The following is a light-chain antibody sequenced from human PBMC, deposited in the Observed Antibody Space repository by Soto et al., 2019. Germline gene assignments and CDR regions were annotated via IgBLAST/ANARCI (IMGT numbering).Light chain of an antibody. V-gene: IGKV3-15*01. CDR2: GTS. CDR1: QSVSSN. CDR3: QQRSDGTPRT. Sequence: IVITQSPGTLSVSPGESSTLSCRPSQSVSSNLAWYQQKPGQAPRLLIYGTSARATGIPARFSGSGSGTDFTLTISSLEPDDFAGYYCQQRSDGTPRTFGQGTKVDIK. J-gene: IGKJ1*01.